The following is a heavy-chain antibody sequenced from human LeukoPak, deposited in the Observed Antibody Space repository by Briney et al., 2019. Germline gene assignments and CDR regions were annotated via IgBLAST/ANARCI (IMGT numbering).Heavy chain of an antibody. CDR3: ARHGPYYYDSSGYYLDYFDY. J-gene: IGHJ4*02. D-gene: IGHD3-22*01. Sequence: SETLSLTCTVSGGSISSSSYYWGWIRQPPGKGLEWIGSIYYSGSTYYNPSLKSRVTISVDTSENQFSLKLSSVTAADTAVYYCARHGPYYYDSSGYYLDYFDYWGQGTLVTVSS. CDR2: IYYSGST. CDR1: GGSISSSSYY. V-gene: IGHV4-39*01.